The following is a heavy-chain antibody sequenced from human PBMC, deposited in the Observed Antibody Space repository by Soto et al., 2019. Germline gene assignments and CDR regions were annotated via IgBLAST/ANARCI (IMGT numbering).Heavy chain of an antibody. V-gene: IGHV1-69*01. D-gene: IGHD3-22*01. CDR1: GDTFSTYC. Sequence: QVQLVQYGAEVKEPGSSVKVSCKASGDTFSTYCLTWVRQAPGQGLEWVGGIIPIRNTANYAQKLQGRVTITVDEVTSTGYMELTSLRSEDTAVYFCARNRYYYDKNAYVQNLDYWGHGTLVTVSS. CDR2: IIPIRNTA. CDR3: ARNRYYYDKNAYVQNLDY. J-gene: IGHJ4*01.